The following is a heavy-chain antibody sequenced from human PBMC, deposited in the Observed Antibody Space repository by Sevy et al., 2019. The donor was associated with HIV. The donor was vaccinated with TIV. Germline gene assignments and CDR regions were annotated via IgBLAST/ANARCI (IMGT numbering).Heavy chain of an antibody. D-gene: IGHD3-22*01. V-gene: IGHV4-59*01. Sequence: SETLSLSCTVSGGSISTYYWSWIRHPPGKGLEWIGYTDYIGTTKYNPSLKSRVTISVDTSKNQFYLNLYSVTAADTAVYYCARSESSGPWGFDYWGRGTLVTVSS. J-gene: IGHJ4*02. CDR3: ARSESSGPWGFDY. CDR1: GGSISTYY. CDR2: TDYIGTT.